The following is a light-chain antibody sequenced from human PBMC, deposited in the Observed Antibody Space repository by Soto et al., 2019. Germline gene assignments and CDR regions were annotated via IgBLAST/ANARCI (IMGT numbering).Light chain of an antibody. CDR3: QHYDASRT. J-gene: IGKJ1*01. V-gene: IGKV3-20*01. CDR1: QSVRYNY. Sequence: EIVLTQSPGTLSLSPGDTATLCCRASQSVRYNYLVWYQQKPGQAPRLLIYGASSRATGIPDRFSGSRSGTDFTLTISRLEPEDFAVYYCQHYDASRTFGQGTKVDIK. CDR2: GAS.